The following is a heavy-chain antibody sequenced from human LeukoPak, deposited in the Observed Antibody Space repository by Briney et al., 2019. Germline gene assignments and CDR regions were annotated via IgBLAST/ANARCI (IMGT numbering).Heavy chain of an antibody. V-gene: IGHV3-23*01. Sequence: GGSLRLSCAASGFTFSNFAMTWVRQAPGKGLELVSGISGSAGSTNYADSVKGRFTISRDNSKSTLYLQMNNLRVGDTAVYYCAKGSSSRFYYYMAVWGKGTTVTVSS. D-gene: IGHD4-17*01. CDR1: GFTFSNFA. CDR2: ISGSAGST. J-gene: IGHJ6*03. CDR3: AKGSSSRFYYYMAV.